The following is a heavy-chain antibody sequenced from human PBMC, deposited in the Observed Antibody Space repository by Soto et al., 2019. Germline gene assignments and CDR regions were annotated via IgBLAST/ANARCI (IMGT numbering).Heavy chain of an antibody. Sequence: LRLSWAASGFTFSNYAMSWVRQAPLKGLEWVSGTNNNGGITHYADSVKGRFTISRDNSKNTLYLQINSLRAEDTAVYYCAQAHTSGWSSYYYYGLDVWGQGTTVTVSS. J-gene: IGHJ6*02. D-gene: IGHD6-19*01. CDR3: AQAHTSGWSSYYYYGLDV. CDR2: TNNNGGIT. V-gene: IGHV3-23*01. CDR1: GFTFSNYA.